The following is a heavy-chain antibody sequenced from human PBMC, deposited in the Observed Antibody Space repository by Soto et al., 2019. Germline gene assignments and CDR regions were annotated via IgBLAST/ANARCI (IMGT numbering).Heavy chain of an antibody. J-gene: IGHJ3*02. CDR2: LIHGGSI. Sequence: QVHLEQWGAGLLKPSETLSLTCAIYGASLGGFHWTWLRQAPGKGLEWIGELIHGGSIHSNPSLKSPVTFSLHTSKNQFALQLMSVTAAVTAVYYCARSPVSYDSFGRTWREVGDSFDIWGRGRLVSVTS. D-gene: IGHD3-16*01. CDR3: ARSPVSYDSFGRTWREVGDSFDI. CDR1: GASLGGFH. V-gene: IGHV4-34*12.